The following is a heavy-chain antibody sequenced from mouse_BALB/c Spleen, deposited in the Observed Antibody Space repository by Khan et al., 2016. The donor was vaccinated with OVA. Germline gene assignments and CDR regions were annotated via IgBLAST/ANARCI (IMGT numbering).Heavy chain of an antibody. D-gene: IGHD4-1*01. Sequence: EVQLQESGGDLVKPGGSLKLSCAASGFTFSSYSMSWVRQTPDKRLEWVATIGSGGDYTYYPDSVKGRFTISRDNAKNTLYLQMSSLRSEDTAMYYCASHLTGSFAYWGQGTLVTVSA. CDR1: GFTFSSYS. J-gene: IGHJ3*01. CDR2: IGSGGDYT. CDR3: ASHLTGSFAY. V-gene: IGHV5-6*01.